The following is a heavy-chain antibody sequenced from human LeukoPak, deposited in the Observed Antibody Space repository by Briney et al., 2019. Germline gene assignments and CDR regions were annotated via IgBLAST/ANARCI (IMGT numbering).Heavy chain of an antibody. D-gene: IGHD4-17*01. CDR2: IKSKTDGGTT. Sequence: GGSLRLSCAASGFTFSNAWMSWVRQAPGKGLEWVGRIKSKTDGGTTDYAAPVKGRFTISRDDSKNTLYLQMNSLKTEDTAVYYCTTDGRDYGDYTFDYWSQGSLVTVSS. J-gene: IGHJ4*02. CDR3: TTDGRDYGDYTFDY. V-gene: IGHV3-15*01. CDR1: GFTFSNAW.